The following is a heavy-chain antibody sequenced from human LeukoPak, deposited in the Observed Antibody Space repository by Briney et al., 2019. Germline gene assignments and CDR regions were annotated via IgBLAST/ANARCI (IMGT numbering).Heavy chain of an antibody. Sequence: GGSLRLSCVASGFTFSDHYMNWIRQTPGKGLKWLSYISGSSHDIKYADSVEGRFTVSRDNSKRSLYLEMNSLRVEDTAVYYCVRWAREADVWGQGTQVIVSS. CDR3: VRWAREADV. D-gene: IGHD2-15*01. CDR1: GFTFSDHY. CDR2: ISGSSHDI. J-gene: IGHJ4*02. V-gene: IGHV3-11*03.